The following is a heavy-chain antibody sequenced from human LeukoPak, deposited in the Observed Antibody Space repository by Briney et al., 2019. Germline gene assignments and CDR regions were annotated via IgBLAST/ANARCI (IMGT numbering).Heavy chain of an antibody. D-gene: IGHD1-26*01. CDR2: ISDVGLST. V-gene: IGHV3-23*01. Sequence: GGSLRLSCVASGFTFNTYAMTWVRQAPGKGLEWVAAISDVGLSTYYADSLKGRFTISRDNSKNTLYLQINSLTAADTAVYYCAKDGITIVGASYWGQGTLVTVSS. J-gene: IGHJ4*02. CDR3: AKDGITIVGASY. CDR1: GFTFNTYA.